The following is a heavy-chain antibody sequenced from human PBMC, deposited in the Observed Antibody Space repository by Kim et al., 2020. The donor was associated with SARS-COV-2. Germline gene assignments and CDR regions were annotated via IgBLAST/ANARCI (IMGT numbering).Heavy chain of an antibody. V-gene: IGHV1-46*01. CDR3: ARGGTMIVVVIEHFDY. J-gene: IGHJ4*02. Sequence: KFQGRVTMTRDTSTSTVYMELSSLRSEDTAVYYCARGGTMIVVVIEHFDYWGQGTLVTVSS. D-gene: IGHD3-22*01.